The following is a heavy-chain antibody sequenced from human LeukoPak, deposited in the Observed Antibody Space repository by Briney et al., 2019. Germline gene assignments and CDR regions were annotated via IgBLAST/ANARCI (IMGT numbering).Heavy chain of an antibody. CDR3: ARNSGANPYTYSFAY. V-gene: IGHV3-20*04. CDR2: INWNGGST. Sequence: GGSLRLSCAASGFTFDDYGMSWVRQAPGKGLEWVSGINWNGGSTSYADSVKGRFTFSRDNAKNSLHLQMSGLRAEDTALYYCARNSGANPYTYSFAYWGQGALVTVSS. CDR1: GFTFDDYG. D-gene: IGHD1-26*01. J-gene: IGHJ4*02.